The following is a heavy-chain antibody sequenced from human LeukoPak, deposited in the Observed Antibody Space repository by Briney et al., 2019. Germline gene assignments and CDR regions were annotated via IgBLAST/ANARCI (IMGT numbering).Heavy chain of an antibody. Sequence: PGGSLRLSCAPSGFTFTNFDMTCVRQAPGKGLEWVSGISNIGGRTYYADSVKGRFTISRDNSKNTLYLEMNSLRADDTAVYYCAKVATLTSGWYCFDYWGQGTLVTVSS. CDR2: ISNIGGRT. CDR1: GFTFTNFD. J-gene: IGHJ4*02. D-gene: IGHD6-19*01. V-gene: IGHV3-23*01. CDR3: AKVATLTSGWYCFDY.